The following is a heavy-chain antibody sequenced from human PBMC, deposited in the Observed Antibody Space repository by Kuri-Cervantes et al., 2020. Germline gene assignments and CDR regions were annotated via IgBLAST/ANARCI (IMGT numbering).Heavy chain of an antibody. CDR3: GRDDGHSLVQGVVCAFDI. CDR2: IWYEGSNK. Sequence: GGSLRLSCAASRFNFSSYSMHWIRQAPGKGLEWVAAIWYEGSNKYYADAVKGRFTITRDNSKNTLYLQMNSMRYEDTAVFYCGRDDGHSLVQGVVCAFDIWGQGTMVTVSS. V-gene: IGHV3-33*08. J-gene: IGHJ3*02. CDR1: RFNFSSYS. D-gene: IGHD3-10*01.